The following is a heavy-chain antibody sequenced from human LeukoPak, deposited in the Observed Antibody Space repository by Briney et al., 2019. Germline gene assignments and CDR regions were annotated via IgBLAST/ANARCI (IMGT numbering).Heavy chain of an antibody. D-gene: IGHD2-15*01. J-gene: IGHJ4*02. CDR1: EFTFSDYW. CDR2: IKQDGSEK. Sequence: GGSLRLSCAASEFTFSDYWMSWVRQAPGKGLEWVANIKQDGSEKNYVDSVKGRFTISRDNAKDSLYLQTNCLRAEDTAVYYCARDGGYCSGGSCYSTHWGQGTLVTVSS. V-gene: IGHV3-7*03. CDR3: ARDGGYCSGGSCYSTH.